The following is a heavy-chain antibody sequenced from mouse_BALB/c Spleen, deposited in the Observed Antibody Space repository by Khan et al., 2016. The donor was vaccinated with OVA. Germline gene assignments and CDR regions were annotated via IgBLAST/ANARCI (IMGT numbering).Heavy chain of an antibody. J-gene: IGHJ4*01. V-gene: IGHV1S41*01. Sequence: DLVKPGASVKLSCKASGYTFTSYWINWIKQRPGQGLEWVGHIGPGSGNTYYNEIFKGKATLTVDTSSSPAYIQLSSLSSEDSAVYFCARSNYYGSSLYAMDYWGQGTSVTVSS. CDR1: GYTFTSYW. CDR2: IGPGSGNT. D-gene: IGHD1-1*01. CDR3: ARSNYYGSSLYAMDY.